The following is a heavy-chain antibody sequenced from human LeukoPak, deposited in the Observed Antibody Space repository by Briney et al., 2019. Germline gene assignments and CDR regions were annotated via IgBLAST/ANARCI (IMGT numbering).Heavy chain of an antibody. CDR2: INPNSGGT. Sequence: ASVKVSCKASGYTFTGYYMHWVRQAPGQGLEWMGWINPNSGGTNYAQKFQGRVTMTRDTSISTAYMELSRLRSDDTAVYYCARDSDYGSGEYLTYYYYYYYGMGVWGQGTTVTVSS. J-gene: IGHJ6*02. D-gene: IGHD3-10*01. CDR3: ARDSDYGSGEYLTYYYYYYYGMGV. CDR1: GYTFTGYY. V-gene: IGHV1-2*02.